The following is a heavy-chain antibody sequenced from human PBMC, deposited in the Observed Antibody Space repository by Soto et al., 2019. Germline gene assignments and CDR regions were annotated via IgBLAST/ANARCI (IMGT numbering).Heavy chain of an antibody. CDR3: AKIVGGGSHHDAFDI. Sequence: EVQLLESGGGLVEPGVSLRLSCAASGFTFRSYAMTWVRQAPGKGLEWVSYTGGGGVSTYYADSVKGRFTSSRDDSKNTLYLQMNSLRAEDTALYYCAKIVGGGSHHDAFDIWGQGTMVTVSS. CDR2: TGGGGVST. CDR1: GFTFRSYA. D-gene: IGHD2-15*01. J-gene: IGHJ3*02. V-gene: IGHV3-23*01.